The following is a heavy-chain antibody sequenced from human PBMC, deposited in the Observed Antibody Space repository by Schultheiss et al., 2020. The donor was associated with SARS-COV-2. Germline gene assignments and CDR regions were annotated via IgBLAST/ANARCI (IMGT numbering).Heavy chain of an antibody. J-gene: IGHJ4*02. D-gene: IGHD3-22*01. CDR3: ARAHLEDDSSGYDY. V-gene: IGHV4-39*07. Sequence: SQTLSLTCTVSGGSISSSNYYWSWIRQPPGKGLEWIGEINHSGSTNYNPSLKSRVTISVDTSKNQFSLKLSSVTAADTAVYYCARAHLEDDSSGYDYWGQGTLVTVSS. CDR2: INHSGST. CDR1: GGSISSSNYY.